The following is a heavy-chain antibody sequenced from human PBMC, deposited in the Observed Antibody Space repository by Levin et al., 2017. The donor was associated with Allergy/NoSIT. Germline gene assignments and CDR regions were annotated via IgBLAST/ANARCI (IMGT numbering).Heavy chain of an antibody. V-gene: IGHV4-59*01. CDR1: GGSIHTYY. CDR3: ARGAWDYYYMDV. D-gene: IGHD3-16*01. J-gene: IGHJ6*03. Sequence: SETLSLTCTVSGGSIHTYYWSWLRQPPGKGLEWIGFIYYRGNTNYNSSLKGRAAISVDTSTTLFSLNLNSVTAADTAVYFCARGAWDYYYMDVWGKGTTVTVSS. CDR2: IYYRGNT.